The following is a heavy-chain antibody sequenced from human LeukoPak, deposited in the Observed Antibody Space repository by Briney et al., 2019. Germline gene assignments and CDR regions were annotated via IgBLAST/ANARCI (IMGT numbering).Heavy chain of an antibody. J-gene: IGHJ4*02. CDR2: INPNSGGT. V-gene: IGHV1-2*02. Sequence: ASVKVSCKASVYTFTGYYMHWVRQAPGQGLEWMGWINPNSGGTNYAQKFQGRVTMTRDTSISTAYMELSRLRSDDTAVYYCARVSPGSSSGDFDYWGQGTLLTVSS. CDR1: VYTFTGYY. CDR3: ARVSPGSSSGDFDY. D-gene: IGHD6-6*01.